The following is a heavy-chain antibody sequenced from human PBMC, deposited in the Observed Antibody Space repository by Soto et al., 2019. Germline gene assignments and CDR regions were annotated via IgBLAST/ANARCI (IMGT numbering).Heavy chain of an antibody. CDR3: ARDRVVPAAVAYYGMDV. CDR2: ISSSSSYI. Sequence: GGSLRLSCAASGFTFSSYSMNWVRQAPGKGLEWVSSISSSSSYIYYADSVKGRFTISRDNAKNSLYLQMNSLRAEDTAVYYCARDRVVPAAVAYYGMDVWGQGTTVTVSS. CDR1: GFTFSSYS. D-gene: IGHD2-2*01. V-gene: IGHV3-21*01. J-gene: IGHJ6*02.